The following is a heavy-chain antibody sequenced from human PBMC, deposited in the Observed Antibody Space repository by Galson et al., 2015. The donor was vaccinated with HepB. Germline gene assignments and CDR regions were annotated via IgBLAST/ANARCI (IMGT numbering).Heavy chain of an antibody. J-gene: IGHJ6*02. Sequence: PALGKPTQTLTLTCTFSGFSLTTSGVGVGWIRQPPGKALEWLALIYGNDAKRYSPSLKSRLTVTKDTSKNQVVLSMPNMDPVDTATYYCAHDSPGNYGLDVWGQGTTVTASS. D-gene: IGHD1-26*01. V-gene: IGHV2-5*01. CDR3: AHDSPGNYGLDV. CDR2: IYGNDAK. CDR1: GFSLTTSGVG.